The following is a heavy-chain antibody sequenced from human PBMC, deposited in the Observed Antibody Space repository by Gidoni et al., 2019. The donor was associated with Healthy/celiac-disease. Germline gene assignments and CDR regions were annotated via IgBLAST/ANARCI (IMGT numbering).Heavy chain of an antibody. J-gene: IGHJ5*02. CDR3: ARGADFWSGYFTAPWFDP. V-gene: IGHV3-11*01. CDR2: ISSSGSTI. CDR1: GFTFSDYY. D-gene: IGHD3-3*01. Sequence: QVQLVESGGALVKPGGSLRLSCAASGFTFSDYYMSWYRQAPGKGLGWVSYISSSGSTIYYADSVKGRFTISRDNAKNSLYLQMNSLRAEDTAVYYCARGADFWSGYFTAPWFDPWGQGTLVTVSS.